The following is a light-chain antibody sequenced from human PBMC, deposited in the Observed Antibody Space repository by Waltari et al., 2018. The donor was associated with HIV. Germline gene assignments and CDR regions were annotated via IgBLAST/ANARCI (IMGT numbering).Light chain of an antibody. CDR3: SSYTSSSTWV. V-gene: IGLV2-14*01. Sequence: QSALTQPAPVSGSPGQSITISCTGTSSDVGGYNYVSWYQQHPGKAPKLMIYDVSNRPSGVSNRFSGSKSGNTASLTISGLRAEDEADYYCSSYTSSSTWVFGGGTKLTVL. CDR1: SSDVGGYNY. J-gene: IGLJ3*02. CDR2: DVS.